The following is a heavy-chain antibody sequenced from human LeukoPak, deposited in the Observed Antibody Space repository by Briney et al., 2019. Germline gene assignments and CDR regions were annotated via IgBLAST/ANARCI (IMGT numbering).Heavy chain of an antibody. CDR2: IRYDSSNK. CDR3: ARDSSTYYYGSGSYGGSVDY. V-gene: IGHV3-30*02. Sequence: GGSLRLSCAAPGFTFSSYGMQWVRQAPGKGLEWVTLIRYDSSNKYYADSAKGRFTISRDNSKNTLYLQMNSLRAEDTAIYYCARDSSTYYYGSGSYGGSVDYWGQGTLVTVSS. CDR1: GFTFSSYG. D-gene: IGHD3-10*01. J-gene: IGHJ4*02.